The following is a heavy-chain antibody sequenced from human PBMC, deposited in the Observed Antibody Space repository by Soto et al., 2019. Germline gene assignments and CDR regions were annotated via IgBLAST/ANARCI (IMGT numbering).Heavy chain of an antibody. V-gene: IGHV3-21*01. J-gene: IGHJ3*02. Sequence: GSLRLSCAASGFTFSSYSMNWVRQAPGKGLEWVSSISSSSSYIYYADSVKGRFTISRDNAKNSLYLQMNSLRAEDTAVYYCARDHYSSSSVGAFDIWGQGTMVTVSS. D-gene: IGHD6-6*01. CDR1: GFTFSSYS. CDR2: ISSSSSYI. CDR3: ARDHYSSSSVGAFDI.